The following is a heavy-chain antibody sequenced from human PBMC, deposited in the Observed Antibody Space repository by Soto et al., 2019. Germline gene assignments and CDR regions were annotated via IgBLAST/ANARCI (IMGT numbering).Heavy chain of an antibody. D-gene: IGHD3-22*01. V-gene: IGHV1-69*06. J-gene: IGHJ1*01. CDR3: AIGERGADYYDSSGFYLAGYFHH. CDR1: GGTFSSYA. CDR2: IIPIFGTP. Sequence: GASVKVSCKASGGTFSSYAISWVRQAPGQGLEWMGGIIPIFGTPIYAQQFQGRVTITADRSTSTAYMDLSSLRSEDTAVYYCAIGERGADYYDSSGFYLAGYFHHWGQGTLVTVSS.